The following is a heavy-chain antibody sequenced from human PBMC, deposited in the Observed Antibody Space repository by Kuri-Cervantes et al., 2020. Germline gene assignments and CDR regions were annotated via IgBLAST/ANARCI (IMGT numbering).Heavy chain of an antibody. CDR2: IYYSGST. Sequence: SETLSLTCTVSGGSISSSSYYWGWIRQPPGKGLEWIGRIYYSGSTYYNPSLKSRVTMSVDTSKNQFSLKLSSVTAADTAVYYCARNTSNDILPGYWSFDYWGQGTLVTVSS. D-gene: IGHD3-9*01. J-gene: IGHJ4*02. CDR3: ARNTSNDILPGYWSFDY. V-gene: IGHV4-39*01. CDR1: GGSISSSSYY.